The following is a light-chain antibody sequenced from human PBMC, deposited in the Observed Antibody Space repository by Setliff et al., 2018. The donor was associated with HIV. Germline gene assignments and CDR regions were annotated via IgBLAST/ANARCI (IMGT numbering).Light chain of an antibody. CDR1: NSDVGGYNY. CDR2: NVI. Sequence: LAQPRSVSGSPGQSVTISCTGSNSDVGGYNYVSWYQQHSGKAPKLIIYNVIKRPSGVPDRFSGSKSGNTASLTISGLQAEDEADYYCCSYTSTSTSVFGTGTRSPS. V-gene: IGLV2-11*01. CDR3: CSYTSTSTSV. J-gene: IGLJ1*01.